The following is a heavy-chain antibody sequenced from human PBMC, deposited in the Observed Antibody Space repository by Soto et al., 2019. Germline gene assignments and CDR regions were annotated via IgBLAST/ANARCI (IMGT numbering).Heavy chain of an antibody. Sequence: PGESLKISCKGSGYSFNNYWIAWVRQMPGKGLEWMGIIYPGDSNTRYSPSFQGQVIISADKSITTACLQWSSLKASDTAMYYCAKDLDYGGNSDLFAPWGQGTLVTVSS. CDR2: IYPGDSNT. CDR1: GYSFNNYW. D-gene: IGHD4-17*01. J-gene: IGHJ5*02. CDR3: AKDLDYGGNSDLFAP. V-gene: IGHV5-51*01.